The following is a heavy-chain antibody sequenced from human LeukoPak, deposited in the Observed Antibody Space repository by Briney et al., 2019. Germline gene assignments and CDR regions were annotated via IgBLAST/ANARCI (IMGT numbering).Heavy chain of an antibody. V-gene: IGHV3-21*04. J-gene: IGHJ4*02. CDR3: ARAKGVPQSGWYQRGFDY. CDR1: GFTFSSYS. Sequence: GGSLRLSCAASGFTFSSYSMNWVRQAPGKGLEWVSSISSSSSYIYYADSVRGRFTISRDNAKNSLYLQMNSLRAEDTALYHCARAKGVPQSGWYQRGFDYWGQGTLVTVSS. CDR2: ISSSSSYI. D-gene: IGHD2-8*01.